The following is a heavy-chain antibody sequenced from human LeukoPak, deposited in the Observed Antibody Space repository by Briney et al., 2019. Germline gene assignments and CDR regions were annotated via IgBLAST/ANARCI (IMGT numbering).Heavy chain of an antibody. V-gene: IGHV1-46*01. CDR2: VNPSISST. Sequence: ASVKVSCKASGYTFTRYYMHWVRQAPGQGLEWMGIVNPSISSTTYAQKFQGRVTMTGDTSTSTVYMELSSLRSEDTAVYYCARMDYSSSRGRLGPWGQGTLVTVSS. J-gene: IGHJ5*02. CDR3: ARMDYSSSRGRLGP. CDR1: GYTFTRYY. D-gene: IGHD6-13*01.